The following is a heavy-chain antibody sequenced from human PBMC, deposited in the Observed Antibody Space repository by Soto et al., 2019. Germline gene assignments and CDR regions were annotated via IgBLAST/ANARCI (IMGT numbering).Heavy chain of an antibody. J-gene: IGHJ4*02. V-gene: IGHV3-48*03. CDR1: GFTFNTYE. CDR2: ISSRGTSI. CDR3: ARDRGYNTGWYGGALDL. D-gene: IGHD6-19*01. Sequence: EVQLVESGGGLVQPGESLRLSCAAAGFTFNTYEMNWVRQAPGMGLEWVATISSRGTSIFYADSVKGRFSISRDNDNDSVSLLMNNLRVDDTAVYYCARDRGYNTGWYGGALDLWGQGTLVTVSS.